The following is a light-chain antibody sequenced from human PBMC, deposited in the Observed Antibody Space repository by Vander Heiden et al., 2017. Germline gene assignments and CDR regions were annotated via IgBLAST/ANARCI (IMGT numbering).Light chain of an antibody. CDR1: ALPKQY. V-gene: IGLV3-25*03. Sequence: SYELTQPPSVSVSPGQTARIPCSGDALPKQYAHWYQQKPGQAPVLVIYKDTERPSGIPERLSGSSSGTIVTLTISGVQAEDEADYYCQSVDSSGTYVVFGGGTKLTGL. CDR3: QSVDSSGTYVV. J-gene: IGLJ3*02. CDR2: KDT.